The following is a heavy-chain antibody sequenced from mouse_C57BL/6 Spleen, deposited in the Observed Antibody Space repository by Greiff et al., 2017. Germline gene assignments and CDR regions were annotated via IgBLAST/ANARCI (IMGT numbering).Heavy chain of an antibody. CDR3: ARGPLLYSNSYLDY. V-gene: IGHV5-16*01. Sequence: EVHLVESEGGLVQPGSSMKLSCTASGFTFSDYYMAWVRQVPEKGLEWVANINYDGSSTYYLDSLKSRFIISRDNAKNILYLQMSSLKSDDTATYYCARGPLLYSNSYLDYWGQGTTLPVSS. D-gene: IGHD2-5*01. CDR2: INYDGSST. CDR1: GFTFSDYY. J-gene: IGHJ2*01.